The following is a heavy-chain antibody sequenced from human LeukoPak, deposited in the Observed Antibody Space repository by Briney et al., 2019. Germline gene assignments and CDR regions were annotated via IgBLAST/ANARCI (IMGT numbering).Heavy chain of an antibody. Sequence: PGGPLRLSCAASGFTFSSYSMNWVRQAPGKGLEWVSSISSSSSYIYYADSVKGRFTISRDNAKNSLYLQMNSLRAEDTAVYYCARFSVDTAMVADYYYGMDVWGQGTTVTVSS. D-gene: IGHD5-18*01. CDR1: GFTFSSYS. J-gene: IGHJ6*02. CDR2: ISSSSSYI. CDR3: ARFSVDTAMVADYYYGMDV. V-gene: IGHV3-21*01.